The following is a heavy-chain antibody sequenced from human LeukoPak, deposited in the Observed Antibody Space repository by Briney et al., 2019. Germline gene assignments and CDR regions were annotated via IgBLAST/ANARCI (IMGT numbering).Heavy chain of an antibody. CDR1: GYTFTGYY. D-gene: IGHD6-13*01. J-gene: IGHJ4*02. CDR3: AKVLYPYSSSWSYYFDY. CDR2: INPNSGGT. V-gene: IGHV1-2*02. Sequence: ASVKVSCKASGYTFTGYYMHWVRQAPGQGLEWMGWINPNSGGTNYAQKFQGRVTMTRDTSISTAYMELSRLRAEDTAVYYCAKVLYPYSSSWSYYFDYWGQGTLVTVSS.